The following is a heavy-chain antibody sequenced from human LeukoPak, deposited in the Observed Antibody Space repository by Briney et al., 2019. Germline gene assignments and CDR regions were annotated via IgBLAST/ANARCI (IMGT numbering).Heavy chain of an antibody. V-gene: IGHV3-11*01. CDR3: AKRETDTAMDPFDY. CDR2: ISSSGSTI. J-gene: IGHJ4*02. CDR1: GFTFSDYY. Sequence: GGSLRLSWAASGFTFSDYYMSWIRQAPGKGLEWVSYISSSGSTIYYADSVKGRFTISRDNSKNTLYLQMNSLRAEDTAVYYCAKRETDTAMDPFDYWGQGTLVTVSS. D-gene: IGHD5-18*01.